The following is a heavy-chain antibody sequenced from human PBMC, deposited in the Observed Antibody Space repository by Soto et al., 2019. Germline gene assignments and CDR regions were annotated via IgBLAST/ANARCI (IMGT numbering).Heavy chain of an antibody. J-gene: IGHJ4*02. Sequence: PGGSLRLSCTASGFTFSGYAMSWVRQAPGKGLEWVSAISGSGGSTYYADSVKGRFTISRDNSKNTLYLQMNSLRAEDTAVYYCTLALGTSDYWGQGTLVTVSS. CDR3: TLALGTSDY. V-gene: IGHV3-23*01. CDR2: ISGSGGST. CDR1: GFTFSGYA. D-gene: IGHD1-1*01.